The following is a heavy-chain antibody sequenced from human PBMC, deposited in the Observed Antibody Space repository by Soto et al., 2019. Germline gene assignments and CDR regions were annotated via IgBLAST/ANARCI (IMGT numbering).Heavy chain of an antibody. V-gene: IGHV1-69*13. J-gene: IGHJ6*02. CDR1: GGTFSSYA. CDR3: TSGYSYGEYYYYYGMDV. D-gene: IGHD5-18*01. Sequence: SVKVSCKASGGTFSSYAISWVRQAPGQGLEWMGGIIPIFGTANYAQKFQGRVTITADESTSTAYMELSSLRSEDTAVYYCTSGYSYGEYYYYYGMDVWGQGTTVTVSS. CDR2: IIPIFGTA.